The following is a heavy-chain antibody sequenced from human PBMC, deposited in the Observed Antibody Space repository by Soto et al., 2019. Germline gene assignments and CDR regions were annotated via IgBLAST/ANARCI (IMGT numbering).Heavy chain of an antibody. CDR3: AKGGAIVAAGTRVYLYNAMDV. CDR1: GYTFTGYY. V-gene: IGHV1-2*02. CDR2: INPNSGDT. J-gene: IGHJ6*02. Sequence: ASVKVSCKASGYTFTGYYVHWVRQAPGQGLEWMGWINPNSGDTYLAQRFQGRVTMNRDTSIGTAYMELRGLTSDDTAEYYCAKGGAIVAAGTRVYLYNAMDVWGQRTKVTVSS. D-gene: IGHD1-26*01.